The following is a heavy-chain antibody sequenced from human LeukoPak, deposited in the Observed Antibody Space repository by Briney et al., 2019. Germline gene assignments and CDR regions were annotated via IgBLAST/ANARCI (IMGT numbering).Heavy chain of an antibody. D-gene: IGHD3-22*01. CDR1: GFTFSSYG. J-gene: IGHJ4*02. V-gene: IGHV3-30*03. CDR2: ISYDGSNK. Sequence: GSLRLSCAASGFTFSSYGMHWVRQAPGKGLEWVAVISYDGSNKYYADSVKGRFTISRDNSKNTLYLQMNSLRAEDTAVYYCASGKYYYDSSGYYNYWGQGTLVTVSS. CDR3: ASGKYYYDSSGYYNY.